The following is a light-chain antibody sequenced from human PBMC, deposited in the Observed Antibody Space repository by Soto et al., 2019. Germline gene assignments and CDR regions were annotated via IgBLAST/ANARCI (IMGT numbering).Light chain of an antibody. V-gene: IGLV2-23*01. CDR3: CSYAGSSTYV. CDR2: EGS. CDR1: NSDVGSYNL. J-gene: IGLJ1*01. Sequence: QSALTQPASVSGSPGQSITISCTGTNSDVGSYNLVSWYQQHPIKAPKLMIYEGSKRPSGVSNRFSGSKSGNTASLTISGLQAEDEADYYCCSYAGSSTYVFGTGTKLTVL.